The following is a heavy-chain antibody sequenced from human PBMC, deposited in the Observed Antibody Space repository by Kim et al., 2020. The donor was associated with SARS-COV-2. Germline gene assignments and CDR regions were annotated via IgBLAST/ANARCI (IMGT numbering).Heavy chain of an antibody. D-gene: IGHD3-16*01. CDR1: GFTFSAYD. J-gene: IGHJ3*02. CDR3: VRDRMGGAFDI. CDR2: ITKSSTTI. Sequence: GGSLRLSCATSGFTFSAYDMNWVRRAPGKGLEWLSFITKSSTTIYYANSVKGRFTISRDNAKNSLYLQRNSLRDEDSALYYCVRDRMGGAFDIWGQGTMVTVSS. V-gene: IGHV3-48*02.